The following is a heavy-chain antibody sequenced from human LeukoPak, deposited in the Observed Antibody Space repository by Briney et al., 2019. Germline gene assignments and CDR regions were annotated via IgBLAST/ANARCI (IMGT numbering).Heavy chain of an antibody. CDR2: IYYSGST. J-gene: IGHJ5*02. CDR3: ARSIAARYPWFDP. CDR1: VGSISSSSYY. D-gene: IGHD6-6*01. Sequence: SETLSLTCTVSVGSISSSSYYWGWIRQPPGKGLEWIGSIYYSGSTYYNPSRKSRVTISVDTSKNQFSLKLSSVTAADTAVYYCARSIAARYPWFDPWGQGTLVTVSS. V-gene: IGHV4-39*01.